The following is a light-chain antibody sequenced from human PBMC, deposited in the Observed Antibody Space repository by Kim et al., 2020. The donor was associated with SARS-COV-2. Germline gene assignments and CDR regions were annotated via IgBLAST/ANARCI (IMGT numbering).Light chain of an antibody. CDR3: CSYAGSYTWV. Sequence: QSALTQPRSVSGSPGQSVTISCTGTSSDVGGYHYVSWYQQHPGKAPKLMIYDVSKRPSGVPDRFSGSKSGNTASLTISGLQADDEADYYCCSYAGSYTWVFGGGTKVTVL. V-gene: IGLV2-11*01. CDR1: SSDVGGYHY. J-gene: IGLJ3*02. CDR2: DVS.